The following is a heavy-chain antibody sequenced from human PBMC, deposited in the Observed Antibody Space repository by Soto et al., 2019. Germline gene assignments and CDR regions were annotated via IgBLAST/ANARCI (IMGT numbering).Heavy chain of an antibody. V-gene: IGHV3-21*01. CDR2: ISSSSSYI. CDR3: ARDTGYDYVWGSYRYSSYFDY. Sequence: PGGSLRLSCAASGFTFSSYSMNWVRQAPGKGLEWVSSISSSSSYIYYADSVKGRFTISRDNAKNSLYLQMNSLRAEDTAVYYCARDTGYDYVWGSYRYSSYFDYWGQGTLVTVSS. CDR1: GFTFSSYS. J-gene: IGHJ4*02. D-gene: IGHD3-16*02.